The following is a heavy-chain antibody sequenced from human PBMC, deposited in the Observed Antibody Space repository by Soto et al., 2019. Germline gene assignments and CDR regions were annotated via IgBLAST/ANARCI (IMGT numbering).Heavy chain of an antibody. CDR2: IKPDGSET. J-gene: IGHJ4*02. Sequence: PGGSLRLSCAASGLTFSGHWMTWVRQTPGEGLQWVAAIKPDGSETFYVDSVKGRFTISRDNARNSLFLQMDSLRAEDTAVYYCTSRPSGTTYHAVFDFWGQGTLVTVSS. CDR1: GLTFSGHW. V-gene: IGHV3-7*03. CDR3: TSRPSGTTYHAVFDF. D-gene: IGHD1-1*01.